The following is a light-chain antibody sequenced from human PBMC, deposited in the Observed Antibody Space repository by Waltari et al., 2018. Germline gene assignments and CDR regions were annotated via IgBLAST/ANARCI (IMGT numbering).Light chain of an antibody. CDR1: SSDVGGYNL. CDR2: EGS. V-gene: IGLV2-23*01. Sequence: QSALTQPASVSGSPGQSITISCTGTSSDVGGYNLVSWYQQHPGKAPKLMIYEGSKRPSGVSTRFSGSKSGNTASLTISGLQAEDEADYYCCSYAGSSSKWVFGGGTKLTVL. J-gene: IGLJ3*02. CDR3: CSYAGSSSKWV.